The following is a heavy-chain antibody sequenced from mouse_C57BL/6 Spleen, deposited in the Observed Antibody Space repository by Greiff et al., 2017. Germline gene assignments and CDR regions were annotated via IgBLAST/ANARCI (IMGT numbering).Heavy chain of an antibody. CDR3: ARSYSNYADY. CDR2: IYHRSGNT. CDR1: GYTFTSYG. D-gene: IGHD2-5*01. Sequence: VQLQQSGAELARPGASVKLSCKASGYTFTSYGISWVKQRTGPGLEWIGEIYHRSGNTYYNEKFKGKATLTADKSSSTVYMELRILTSEDSAVYFCARSYSNYADYWGQGTTLTVSS. V-gene: IGHV1-81*01. J-gene: IGHJ2*01.